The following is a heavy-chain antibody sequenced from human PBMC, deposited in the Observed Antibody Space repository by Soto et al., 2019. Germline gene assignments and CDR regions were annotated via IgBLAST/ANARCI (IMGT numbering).Heavy chain of an antibody. D-gene: IGHD3-3*01. Sequence: EVQLLASGGGLVQPGGSLRLSCAASGFTFSIYAMRWVSQAPGKGLEWVSAISGSGGSTNYADCVKARVTISRDTAKTALNLQMNSLRAEDTAVYYCAKGRDYSFGEFDYWGQGTLVTVSS. V-gene: IGHV3-23*01. CDR3: AKGRDYSFGEFDY. CDR2: ISGSGGST. J-gene: IGHJ4*02. CDR1: GFTFSIYA.